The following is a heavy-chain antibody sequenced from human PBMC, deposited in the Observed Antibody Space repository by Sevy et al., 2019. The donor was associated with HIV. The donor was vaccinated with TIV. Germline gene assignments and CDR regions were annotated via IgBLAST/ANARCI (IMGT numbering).Heavy chain of an antibody. CDR3: AKESYCSGGSCTKGGNWFDP. V-gene: IGHV3-23*01. CDR1: GFTFSSYA. J-gene: IGHJ5*02. Sequence: GGSLRLSCAASGFTFSSYAMSWVRQAPGTGLEWVSAISGSGGSTYYADSVKGRFTISRDNSKNTLCLQMNSLRAEDTAVYYCAKESYCSGGSCTKGGNWFDPWGQRTLVTVSS. D-gene: IGHD2-15*01. CDR2: ISGSGGST.